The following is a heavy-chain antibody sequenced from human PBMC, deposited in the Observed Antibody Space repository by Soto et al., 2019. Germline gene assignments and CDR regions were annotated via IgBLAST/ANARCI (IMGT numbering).Heavy chain of an antibody. CDR3: ARASTYGSGSYEVDY. V-gene: IGHV4-31*03. J-gene: IGHJ4*02. Sequence: SETLTLTGTGSGGSIGSGGYYWSWIRQHPGKGLEWIGYIYYSGSTYYNPSLKSRVTTSVDTSKNQFSLKLSSVTAADTAVYYCARASTYGSGSYEVDYWGQGTLVTVYS. CDR1: GGSIGSGGYY. CDR2: IYYSGST. D-gene: IGHD3-10*01.